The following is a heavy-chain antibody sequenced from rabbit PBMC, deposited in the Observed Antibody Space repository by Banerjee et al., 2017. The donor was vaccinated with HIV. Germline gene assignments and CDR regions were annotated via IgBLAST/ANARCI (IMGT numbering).Heavy chain of an antibody. Sequence: QEQLEESGGGLVQPEGSLTLTCTASGFSFNNKYVMCWVRQAPGKGLEWIACIAAGSSGSTWYASWAKGRFTISKTSSTTVTLQMTSLTDADTATYFCSRGAGSNGFELWGPGTLVTVS. CDR1: GFSFNNKYV. D-gene: IGHD5-1*01. J-gene: IGHJ4*01. V-gene: IGHV1S45*01. CDR3: SRGAGSNGFEL. CDR2: IAAGSSGST.